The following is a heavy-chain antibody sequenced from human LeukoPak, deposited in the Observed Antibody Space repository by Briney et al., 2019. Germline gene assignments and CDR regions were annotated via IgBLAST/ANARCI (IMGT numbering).Heavy chain of an antibody. CDR1: GDSVSNNTAT. V-gene: IGHV6-1*01. D-gene: IGHD6-19*01. J-gene: IGHJ4*02. CDR2: TYYRSRWGN. Sequence: SQTLSLTCAISGDSVSNNTATWNWVRQSPSRGLEWLGRTYYRSRWGNDYAISVKGRITINPDTSRNQFSLQLNSVTPEDTAVYYCARSPSPYSSGWYFDYWGQGTLVTVSS. CDR3: ARSPSPYSSGWYFDY.